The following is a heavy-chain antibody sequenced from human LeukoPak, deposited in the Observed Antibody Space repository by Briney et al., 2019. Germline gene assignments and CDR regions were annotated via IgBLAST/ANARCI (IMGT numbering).Heavy chain of an antibody. CDR3: ARAMDYGDYPYFDL. Sequence: SVKVSCKASGGTFSSYAISWVRQAPGQGLEWMGRIIPIFGTANYAQKFQGRVTITTDESTSTAYMELSSLRSEDTAVYYCARAMDYGDYPYFDLWDRGTLVTVSS. CDR2: IIPIFGTA. CDR1: GGTFSSYA. V-gene: IGHV1-69*05. D-gene: IGHD4-17*01. J-gene: IGHJ2*01.